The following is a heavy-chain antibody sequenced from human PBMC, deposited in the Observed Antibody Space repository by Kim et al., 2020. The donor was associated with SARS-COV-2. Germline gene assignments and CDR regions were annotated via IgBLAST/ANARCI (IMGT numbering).Heavy chain of an antibody. V-gene: IGHV1-8*01. CDR1: GYTFTSYD. J-gene: IGHJ6*02. D-gene: IGHD3-22*01. CDR2: MNPNSGNT. CDR3: ARSSGYYPGPPSGMDV. Sequence: ASVKVSCKASGYTFTSYDINWVRQATGQGLEWMGWMNPNSGNTGYAQKFQGRVTMTRNTSISTAYMELSSLRSEDTAVYYCARSSGYYPGPPSGMDVWGQGTTVTVSS.